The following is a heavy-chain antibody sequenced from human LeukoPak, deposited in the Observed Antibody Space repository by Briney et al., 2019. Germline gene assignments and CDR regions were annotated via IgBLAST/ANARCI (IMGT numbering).Heavy chain of an antibody. J-gene: IGHJ6*02. V-gene: IGHV1-2*04. CDR2: INPNSGGT. Sequence: GASVKVSCKASGYTFTGYYMHWVRQAPGQGLEWMGRINPNSGGTNYAQKFQGWVTMTRDTCISTAYMELSRLRSDDTAVYYCARDNKKEMATSPYYYYGMDVWGQGTTVTVSS. D-gene: IGHD5-24*01. CDR3: ARDNKKEMATSPYYYYGMDV. CDR1: GYTFTGYY.